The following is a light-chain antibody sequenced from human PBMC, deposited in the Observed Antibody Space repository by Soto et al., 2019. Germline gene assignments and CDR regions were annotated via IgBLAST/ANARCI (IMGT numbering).Light chain of an antibody. V-gene: IGKV3-15*01. CDR1: QSISTY. CDR2: GAS. CDR3: QQRSDWPPIT. J-gene: IGKJ5*01. Sequence: EIVMTQSPASLSVSPGERATLSCRANQSISTYLAWYQQKPGQAPRLLIYGASTRATGIPVRFSGSGSGTEFTLTISSLQSEDFAVYFCQQRSDWPPITFGQGTRVELK.